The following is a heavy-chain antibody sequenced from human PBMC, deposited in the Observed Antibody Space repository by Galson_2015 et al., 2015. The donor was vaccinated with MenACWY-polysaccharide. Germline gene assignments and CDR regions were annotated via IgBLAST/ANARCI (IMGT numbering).Heavy chain of an antibody. D-gene: IGHD2-15*01. V-gene: IGHV3-23*01. CDR3: AKANSGGICTSGWACWFDP. CDR2: IGGSGTT. Sequence: SPRLSRAASGLTLTNYAMTWVRQAPGQGLEWVSSIGGSGTTYYADSVQGRFTISRDNSKNMLYLQVNSLRAEDTAIYYCAKANSGGICTSGWACWFDPWGQGSLVIVSS. J-gene: IGHJ5*02. CDR1: GLTLTNYA.